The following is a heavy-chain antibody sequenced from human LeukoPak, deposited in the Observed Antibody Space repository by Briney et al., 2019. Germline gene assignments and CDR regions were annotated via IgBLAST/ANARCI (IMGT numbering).Heavy chain of an antibody. CDR3: ATTLGLWFGDPVGYFDY. J-gene: IGHJ4*02. Sequence: GGSLRLSCAASGFTFSHYYMSWIRQAPGKGLEWVSYISSSGSTIYYADSVKGRFTISRDKANNSMYLQMNCLRAEDTAVYYCATTLGLWFGDPVGYFDYWGQGTLVTVSS. CDR2: ISSSGSTI. D-gene: IGHD3-10*01. V-gene: IGHV3-11*01. CDR1: GFTFSHYY.